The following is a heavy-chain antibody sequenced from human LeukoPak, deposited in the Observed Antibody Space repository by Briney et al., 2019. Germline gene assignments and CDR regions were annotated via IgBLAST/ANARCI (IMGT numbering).Heavy chain of an antibody. D-gene: IGHD3-10*02. V-gene: IGHV3-21*01. CDR2: FGTRSSSI. CDR1: GFTFSNYA. CDR3: ARENDRGFDY. J-gene: IGHJ4*02. Sequence: GGSLRLSCAASGFTFSNYAMNWVRQAPGKGLEWVSSFGTRSSSIYYAHSVTGRFIVSRDNAKNSLFLQMNSLRAEDTAVYYCARENDRGFDYWGQGTLVTVSS.